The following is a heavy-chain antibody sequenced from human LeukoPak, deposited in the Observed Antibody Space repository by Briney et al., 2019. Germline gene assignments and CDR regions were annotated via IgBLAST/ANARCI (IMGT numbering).Heavy chain of an antibody. CDR1: GGSFSGYY. J-gene: IGHJ4*02. Sequence: SETLSLTCAVYGGSFSGYYWSWIRQPPGKGLEWIGSIYYSGSTYYNPSLKSRVTISVDTSKNQFSLKLSSVTAADTAVYYCARDQKLWSFDYWGQGTLVTVSS. V-gene: IGHV4-34*01. D-gene: IGHD2-21*01. CDR2: IYYSGST. CDR3: ARDQKLWSFDY.